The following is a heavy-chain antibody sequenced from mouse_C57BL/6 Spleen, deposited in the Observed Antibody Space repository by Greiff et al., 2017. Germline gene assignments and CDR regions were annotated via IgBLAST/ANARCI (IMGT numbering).Heavy chain of an antibody. D-gene: IGHD1-1*01. CDR2: IYPGDGDT. Sequence: VQLQQSGAELVKPGASVKISCKASGYAFSSYWMNWVKQRPGKGLEWIGQIYPGDGDTNYNGKFKGKATLTADKSSSTAYMQLSSLTSEDSAVYFSAESVHYGAYYFDYWGQGTTLTVSS. V-gene: IGHV1-80*01. CDR3: AESVHYGAYYFDY. CDR1: GYAFSSYW. J-gene: IGHJ2*01.